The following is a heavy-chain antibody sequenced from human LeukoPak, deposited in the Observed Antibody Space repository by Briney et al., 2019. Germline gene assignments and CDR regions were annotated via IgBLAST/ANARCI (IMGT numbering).Heavy chain of an antibody. D-gene: IGHD3-10*01. CDR3: AREKDYYGSGSYLGF. J-gene: IGHJ4*02. Sequence: GGSLRLSCAAPGFTFSDYYMSWIRQAPGKGLEWVSYISSSGSTIYYADSVKGRFTISRDNAKNSLYLQMNSLRAEDTAVYYCAREKDYYGSGSYLGFWGQGTLVTVSS. CDR1: GFTFSDYY. CDR2: ISSSGSTI. V-gene: IGHV3-11*04.